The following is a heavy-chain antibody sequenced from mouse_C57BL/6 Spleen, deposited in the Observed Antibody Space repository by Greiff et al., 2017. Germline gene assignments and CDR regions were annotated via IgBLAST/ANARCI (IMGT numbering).Heavy chain of an antibody. CDR2: IYPGDGDT. D-gene: IGHD2-3*01. V-gene: IGHV1-80*01. J-gene: IGHJ2*01. CDR1: GYAFSSYW. CDR3: ARSKGWLNDYFDY. Sequence: VQVVESGAELVKPGASVKISCKASGYAFSSYWMNWVKQRPGKGLEWIGQIYPGDGDTNYNGKFKGKATLTADKSSSTAYMQLSSLTSEDSAVYFCARSKGWLNDYFDYWGQGTTLTVSS.